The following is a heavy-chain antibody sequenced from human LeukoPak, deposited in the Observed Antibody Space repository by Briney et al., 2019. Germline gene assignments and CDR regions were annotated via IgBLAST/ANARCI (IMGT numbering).Heavy chain of an antibody. CDR2: ISWNSGSI. CDR1: GLPFDDYA. CDR3: AKGDPSGYNAFDI. Sequence: PGGSLRLSCAASGLPFDDYAMHWVRQAPGKGLEWVSGISWNSGSIVYADSVKGRFTISRDNAKNSLYLQMNSLRTEDTALYYCAKGDPSGYNAFDIWGQGTMVTVSS. V-gene: IGHV3-9*01. J-gene: IGHJ3*02. D-gene: IGHD5-12*01.